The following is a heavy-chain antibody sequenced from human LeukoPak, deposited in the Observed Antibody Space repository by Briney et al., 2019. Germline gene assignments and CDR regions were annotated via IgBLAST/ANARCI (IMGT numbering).Heavy chain of an antibody. CDR3: ARLVVPPGNRGWYYEH. V-gene: IGHV3-7*03. J-gene: IGHJ4*02. CDR1: GFIFSNYW. Sequence: PGGPLRLSCAASGFIFSNYWMAWVRQGPGEGPEWVANINQRGSEKYYVGSVRGRFTISRDNAKNSLDLQMNSLRVEDTAIYYCARLVVPPGNRGWYYEHWGQGTLVTVSS. CDR2: INQRGSEK. D-gene: IGHD2-2*01.